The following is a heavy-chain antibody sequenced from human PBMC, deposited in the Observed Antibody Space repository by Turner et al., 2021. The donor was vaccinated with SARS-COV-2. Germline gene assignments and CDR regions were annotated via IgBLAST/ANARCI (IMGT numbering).Heavy chain of an antibody. CDR1: GGSISSSSYY. V-gene: IGHV4-39*01. J-gene: IGHJ6*02. D-gene: IGHD6-13*01. CDR2: IYYGGST. Sequence: QLQLQESGPGLVKPSETLSLSCTVPGGSISSSSYYWGWIRHPPGKGLEWIGSIYYGGSTYYNPSLKSQVTISVDTSKNQFSLKLSSVTAADTAVYYCASQEELVPSYYYYYYGMDVWGQGTTVTVSS. CDR3: ASQEELVPSYYYYYYGMDV.